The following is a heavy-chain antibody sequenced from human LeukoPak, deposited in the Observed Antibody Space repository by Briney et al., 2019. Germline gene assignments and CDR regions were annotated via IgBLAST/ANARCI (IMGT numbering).Heavy chain of an antibody. CDR3: ARGEQQLVSDDAFDI. Sequence: SVKVSCKASGGTFSSHAISWVRQAPGQGLEWMGGIIPIFGTANYAQKFQGRVTITADESTSTAYMELSSLRSEDTAVYYCARGEQQLVSDDAFDIWGQGTMVTVSS. CDR1: GGTFSSHA. V-gene: IGHV1-69*13. D-gene: IGHD6-13*01. J-gene: IGHJ3*02. CDR2: IIPIFGTA.